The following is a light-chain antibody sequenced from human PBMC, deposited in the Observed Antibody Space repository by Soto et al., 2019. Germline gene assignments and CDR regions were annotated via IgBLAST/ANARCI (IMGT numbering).Light chain of an antibody. V-gene: IGLV2-8*01. CDR1: SSDVGNYKY. Sequence: QSALTQSPSASGSPGQSVTISCTRTSSDVGNYKYVSWYQQHPGKAPKLMIYEASKRPSGVPDRFSGSKSGNTASLTVSGLQVEDEADYYCSSYAGSNLWVFGGGTKLTVL. J-gene: IGLJ3*02. CDR2: EAS. CDR3: SSYAGSNLWV.